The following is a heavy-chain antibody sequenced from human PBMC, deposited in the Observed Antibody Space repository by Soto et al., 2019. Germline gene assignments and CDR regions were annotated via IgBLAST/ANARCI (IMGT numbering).Heavy chain of an antibody. CDR3: ARARYGSGSCKLDP. D-gene: IGHD3-10*01. Sequence: PSETLSLTCAVYGGSFSGYYWSWIRQPPGKGLEWIGEINHSGSTNYNPSLKSRVTISVDTSKNQFSLKLSSVTAADTAVYYCARARYGSGSCKLDPWGQGTLVTVSS. V-gene: IGHV4-34*01. J-gene: IGHJ5*02. CDR2: INHSGST. CDR1: GGSFSGYY.